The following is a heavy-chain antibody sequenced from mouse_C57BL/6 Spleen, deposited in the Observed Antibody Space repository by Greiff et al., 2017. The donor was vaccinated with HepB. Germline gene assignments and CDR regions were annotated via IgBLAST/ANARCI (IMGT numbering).Heavy chain of an antibody. J-gene: IGHJ4*01. CDR1: GYTFTSYW. CDR2: IHPNSGST. CDR3: SRWGTSRAMDY. Sequence: VQLQQSGAELVKPGASVKLSCKASGYTFTSYWMHWVKQRPGQGLEWIGMIHPNSGSTNYNEKFKSKATLTVDKSSSTAYMQLSSLTSEDSAVYYCSRWGTSRAMDYWGQGTSVTVSS. V-gene: IGHV1-64*01. D-gene: IGHD2-14*01.